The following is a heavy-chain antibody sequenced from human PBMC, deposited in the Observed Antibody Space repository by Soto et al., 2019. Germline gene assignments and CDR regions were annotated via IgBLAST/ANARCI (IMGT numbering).Heavy chain of an antibody. CDR3: ARANEARPQYYFDY. CDR2: IIPILGIA. D-gene: IGHD6-6*01. J-gene: IGHJ4*02. V-gene: IGHV1-69*02. CDR1: GGTFSSYT. Sequence: SVKVSCKASGGTFSSYTISWVRQAPGQGLEWMGRIIPILGIANYAQKFQGRVTITADESTSTAYMELSSLRSEDTAVYYCARANEARPQYYFDYWGQGTLVTVSS.